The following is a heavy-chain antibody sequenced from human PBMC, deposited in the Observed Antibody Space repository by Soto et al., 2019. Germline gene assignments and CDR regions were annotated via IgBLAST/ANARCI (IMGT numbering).Heavy chain of an antibody. J-gene: IGHJ4*02. CDR1: GFIFSTYW. CDR3: SRSLDS. V-gene: IGHV3-7*01. CDR2: INQDGSEK. Sequence: GGSLRLSCAASGFIFSTYWMDWVRQTPGKGLEWVANINQDGSEKNYVDSVQGRFTIYRDNAKNSRYLQMSSLTAEDSALYYCSRSLDSWGQGTLVTVSS.